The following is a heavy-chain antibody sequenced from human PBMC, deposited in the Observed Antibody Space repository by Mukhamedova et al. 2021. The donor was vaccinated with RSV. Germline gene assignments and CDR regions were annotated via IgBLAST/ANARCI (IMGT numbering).Heavy chain of an antibody. V-gene: IGHV4-59*01. D-gene: IGHD2-15*01. J-gene: IGHJ3*01. Sequence: YNPSLKSRVTISIDTSKNQFSLKLSSVTAADTAVYYCARILGYCSGAYCYSGGFDFWGHGTMVTVSS. CDR3: ARILGYCSGAYCYSGGFDF.